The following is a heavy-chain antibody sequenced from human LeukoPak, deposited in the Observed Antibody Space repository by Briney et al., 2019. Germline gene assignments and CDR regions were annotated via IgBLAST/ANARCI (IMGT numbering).Heavy chain of an antibody. CDR2: IRYDGSNK. J-gene: IGHJ3*02. Sequence: SGGSLRLSCAASGFTFSSYGMHWVRQAPGKGLEWVAFIRYDGSNKYYADSVKGRFTISRDNAKNSLYLQMNSLRAEDTAVYYCARDFAPRGWTPRGAFDIWGQGTMVTVSA. CDR1: GFTFSSYG. D-gene: IGHD2-15*01. V-gene: IGHV3-30*02. CDR3: ARDFAPRGWTPRGAFDI.